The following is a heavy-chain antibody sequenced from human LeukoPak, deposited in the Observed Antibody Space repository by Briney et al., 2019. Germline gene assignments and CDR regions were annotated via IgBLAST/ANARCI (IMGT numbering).Heavy chain of an antibody. Sequence: GRSLRLSCVVSGFTFDDYAMHWVRQPPGKGLEWVSAISWNSGTIVYGDSVKGRFTISRDNAKKSLYLQMDSLGVEDTALYYCARAAGAVPAAPYGHFDNWGQGILVTVPP. V-gene: IGHV3-9*01. CDR2: ISWNSGTI. D-gene: IGHD2-2*01. CDR3: ARAAGAVPAAPYGHFDN. CDR1: GFTFDDYA. J-gene: IGHJ4*02.